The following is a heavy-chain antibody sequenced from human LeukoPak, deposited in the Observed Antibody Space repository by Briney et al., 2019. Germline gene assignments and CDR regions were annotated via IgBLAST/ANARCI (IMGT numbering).Heavy chain of an antibody. J-gene: IGHJ4*02. V-gene: IGHV4-34*01. Sequence: SETLSLTCAVYGGSFSGYYWSWIRQPPGKGLERIGEINHSGSTNYNPSLKSRVTISVDTSKNQFSLKLSSVTAADTAVYYCARGPYSSSWLYYFDYWGQGTLVTVSS. D-gene: IGHD6-13*01. CDR1: GGSFSGYY. CDR3: ARGPYSSSWLYYFDY. CDR2: INHSGST.